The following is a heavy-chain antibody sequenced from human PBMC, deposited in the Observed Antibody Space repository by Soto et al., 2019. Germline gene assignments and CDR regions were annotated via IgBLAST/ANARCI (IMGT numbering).Heavy chain of an antibody. V-gene: IGHV4-39*01. Sequence: SETLSLTCTVSGGSISSSSYFWGWIRQPPGKGLEWIGSIYYSGSTYYNPSLKSRVTVSVDTSKNQFSLKLSSVTAADTAVYYCARHPSNFWFDPWGQGTLVTVS. J-gene: IGHJ5*02. D-gene: IGHD4-4*01. CDR3: ARHPSNFWFDP. CDR1: GGSISSSSYF. CDR2: IYYSGST.